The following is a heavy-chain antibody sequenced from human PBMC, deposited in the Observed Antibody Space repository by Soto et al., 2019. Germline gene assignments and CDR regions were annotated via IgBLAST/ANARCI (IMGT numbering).Heavy chain of an antibody. CDR3: ARGKGMEENYYYYGLDI. Sequence: ASVKVSCKASGYSFSTYAMHWVRQAPGQSLEWMGWINGGTGQTKFSQRFQDRITITRDTSASTAYMELSSLRSEDTAVYYCARGKGMEENYYYYGLDIWGQGATVTVSS. CDR1: GYSFSTYA. J-gene: IGHJ6*02. V-gene: IGHV1-3*01. D-gene: IGHD1-1*01. CDR2: INGGTGQT.